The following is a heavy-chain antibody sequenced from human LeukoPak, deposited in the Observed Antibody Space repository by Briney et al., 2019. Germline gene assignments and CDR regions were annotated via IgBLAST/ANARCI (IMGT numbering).Heavy chain of an antibody. D-gene: IGHD1-1*01. CDR3: ARAERGFDY. CDR2: LNQDGSEK. CDR1: GFTFSRYG. V-gene: IGHV3-7*01. J-gene: IGHJ4*02. Sequence: PGGSLRLSCAASGFTFSRYGMHWVRQAPGKGLEWVANLNQDGSEKNYADSVKGRFTISRDNARNTLYLQMNSLRAEDTAVFYCARAERGFDYWGQGTLVTVSS.